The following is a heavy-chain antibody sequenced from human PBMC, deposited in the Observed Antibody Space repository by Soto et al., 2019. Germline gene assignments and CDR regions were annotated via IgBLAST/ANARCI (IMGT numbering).Heavy chain of an antibody. D-gene: IGHD3-10*01. CDR1: GYTFTSYE. J-gene: IGHJ4*02. V-gene: IGHV1-8*02. CDR2: MNPYSVNT. CDR3: ARGPGDLGYFDY. Sequence: QVQLVQSGAEVKKPGASVKVSCRASGYTFTSYEINWVRQAPGQGLAWMGWMNPYSVNTAYAQNFQGRVSMTRNTSISTAYMELSSLRSDDTALYYCARGPGDLGYFDYWGQGALVTVSS.